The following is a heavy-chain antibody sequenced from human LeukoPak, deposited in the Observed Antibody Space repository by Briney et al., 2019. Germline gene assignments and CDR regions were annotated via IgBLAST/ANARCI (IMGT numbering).Heavy chain of an antibody. CDR3: ARGGSMVRGVIPRDY. J-gene: IGHJ4*02. Sequence: SETLSLTCAVYGGSLSGYYWSWIRQPPGKGLEWIGEINHSGSTNYNPSLKSRVTISVVTSKNQFSLKLSSVTAADTAVYYCARGGSMVRGVIPRDYWGQGTLVIVSS. CDR1: GGSLSGYY. D-gene: IGHD3-10*01. CDR2: INHSGST. V-gene: IGHV4-34*01.